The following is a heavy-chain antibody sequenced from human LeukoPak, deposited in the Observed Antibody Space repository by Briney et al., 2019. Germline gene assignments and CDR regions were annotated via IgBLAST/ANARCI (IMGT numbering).Heavy chain of an antibody. D-gene: IGHD1-1*01. CDR1: GGSLSSRSYY. Sequence: ASETLSLTCTVSGGSLSSRSYYWGWIRQPPGQGLEWIGSLSNSGNTYYNPSLKSRVTISVDTSKNEFSLKLSSVTAADTAVYYCVRWTAGTTEDSWGQGTLVTVSS. V-gene: IGHV4-39*01. CDR2: LSNSGNT. CDR3: VRWTAGTTEDS. J-gene: IGHJ4*02.